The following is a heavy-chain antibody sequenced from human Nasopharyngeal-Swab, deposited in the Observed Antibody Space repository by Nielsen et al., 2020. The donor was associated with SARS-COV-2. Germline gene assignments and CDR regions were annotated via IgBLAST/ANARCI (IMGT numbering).Heavy chain of an antibody. V-gene: IGHV1-18*01. J-gene: IGHJ4*02. CDR1: GYTFINYS. CDR3: ARYYGSGTFGFDY. Sequence: ASVKVSCKASGYTFINYSLRWVRQAPGQGLEWMGCISPKNGNTDYAKRFQGRVTMTRDTSTTTFYMDLGSLSSDDTAMYYCARYYGSGTFGFDYWGQGTLVTVSS. CDR2: ISPKNGNT. D-gene: IGHD3-10*01.